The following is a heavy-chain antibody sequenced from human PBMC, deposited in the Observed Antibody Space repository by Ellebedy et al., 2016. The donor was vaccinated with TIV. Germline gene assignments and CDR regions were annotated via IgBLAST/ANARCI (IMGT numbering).Heavy chain of an antibody. D-gene: IGHD1-26*01. J-gene: IGHJ6*02. CDR2: IKQDGSEK. CDR1: GFSLSIYS. Sequence: GESLKISCVDSGFSLSIYSMSWVRQAPGKGLEWVANIKQDGSEKYYVDSVKGRFNISRDNAKNSLYLQMNSLRAEDTAVYYCARARGLLYEKWGGAGYGMDVWGQGTTVSVSS. CDR3: ARARGLLYEKWGGAGYGMDV. V-gene: IGHV3-7*03.